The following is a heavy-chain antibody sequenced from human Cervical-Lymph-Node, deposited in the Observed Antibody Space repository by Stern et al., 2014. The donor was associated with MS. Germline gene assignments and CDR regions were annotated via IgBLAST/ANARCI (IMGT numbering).Heavy chain of an antibody. Sequence: QVQLVESGAELKKPGASVKVSCKASGFALTSAGISWVRQAPGQGLEWMGWISASNVTTSYAQRFQDRVNMTPDTSTSTAYMELRSLRSDDTAVYYCARHSIKGYNCFDTWGQGTLVTVSS. CDR3: ARHSIKGYNCFDT. D-gene: IGHD1-14*01. V-gene: IGHV1-18*01. CDR2: ISASNVTT. J-gene: IGHJ5*02. CDR1: GFALTSAG.